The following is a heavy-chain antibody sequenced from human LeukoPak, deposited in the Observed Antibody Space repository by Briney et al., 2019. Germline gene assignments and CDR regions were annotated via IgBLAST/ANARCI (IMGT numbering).Heavy chain of an antibody. V-gene: IGHV1-2*02. CDR1: GYTFTGFY. Sequence: GASVKVSCEASGYTFTGFYIHWVRQAPGQGLEWRVWINPNSGGTNYAQKFQGRVTMTRDTSISTAYMELSSLRSDDTAVYYCARGDYVWGTYHYPFDYWGQGTLVTVSS. CDR2: INPNSGGT. D-gene: IGHD3-16*02. CDR3: ARGDYVWGTYHYPFDY. J-gene: IGHJ4*02.